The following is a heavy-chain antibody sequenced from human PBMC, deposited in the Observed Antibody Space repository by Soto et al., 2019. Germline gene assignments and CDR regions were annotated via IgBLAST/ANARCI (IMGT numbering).Heavy chain of an antibody. D-gene: IGHD3-22*01. CDR3: ARRLEGPSSDLLDF. Sequence: QVQLVESGGGVVQPGRSLRLSCAASGFTSSDYVMHWVRQVPGKGLEWVAVISHDERIKYYADSVKGRFTTSRDNSNNMLYLQMDSLQSEDTALYYCARRLEGPSSDLLDFWGQGTLVTVSS. CDR2: ISHDERIK. V-gene: IGHV3-30*03. CDR1: GFTSSDYV. J-gene: IGHJ4*02.